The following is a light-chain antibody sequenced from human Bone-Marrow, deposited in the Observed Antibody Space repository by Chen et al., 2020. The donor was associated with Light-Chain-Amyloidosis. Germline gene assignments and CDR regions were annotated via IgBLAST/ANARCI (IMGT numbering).Light chain of an antibody. Sequence: DAVMTQSPLSLSVSLALPPSISCRSSQGLVHSDGNTYLNWFHQRPGQSPRRLIYKVFNRDSGVPDRFSGSGSGTDFTLKISRVDAEDVGIYYCMQGTHWPPVTFGQGTKLEIK. CDR3: MQGTHWPPVT. CDR2: KVF. V-gene: IGKV2-30*02. J-gene: IGKJ2*01. CDR1: QGLVHSDGNTY.